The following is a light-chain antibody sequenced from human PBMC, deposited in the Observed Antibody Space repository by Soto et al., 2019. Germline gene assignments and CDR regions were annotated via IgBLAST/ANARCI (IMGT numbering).Light chain of an antibody. CDR3: QQYNNWPPIT. Sequence: EIVMTQSPAALSVFPGERVILSCRASQSVNDNVAWYQQKPGQAPRLLIYGASARVAGIPARFSGSGSGTAFTLTISSLQSEDFGLYYCQQYNNWPPITFGQGTRLEMK. V-gene: IGKV3-15*01. J-gene: IGKJ5*01. CDR1: QSVNDN. CDR2: GAS.